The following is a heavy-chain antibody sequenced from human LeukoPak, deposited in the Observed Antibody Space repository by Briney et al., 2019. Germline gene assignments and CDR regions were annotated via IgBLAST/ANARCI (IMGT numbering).Heavy chain of an antibody. J-gene: IGHJ4*02. CDR2: ISGSGGST. CDR3: AKAPGGIVGY. Sequence: PGGTLRLSCAASGFIFSSYGMSWVRQAPGKGLEWVSAISGSGGSTYYADSVKGRFTISRDNSKNTLYLQMNSLRAEDTAVYYCAKAPGGIVGYWGQGTLVTVSS. D-gene: IGHD3-16*01. V-gene: IGHV3-23*01. CDR1: GFIFSSYG.